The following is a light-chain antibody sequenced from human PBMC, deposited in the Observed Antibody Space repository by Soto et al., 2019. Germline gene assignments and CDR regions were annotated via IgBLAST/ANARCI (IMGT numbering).Light chain of an antibody. CDR1: QNVRIY. CDR2: QTS. Sequence: DIQMTQSPSTLSASVGDRVTITCRASQNVRIYLAWYQQKPGKAPKLLIYQTSSLQSGVPSRFSGSGSETEFTLAISSLQPEDFATYYCQQYYIYPPAFGLGTKVGIK. V-gene: IGKV1-5*03. CDR3: QQYYIYPPA. J-gene: IGKJ3*01.